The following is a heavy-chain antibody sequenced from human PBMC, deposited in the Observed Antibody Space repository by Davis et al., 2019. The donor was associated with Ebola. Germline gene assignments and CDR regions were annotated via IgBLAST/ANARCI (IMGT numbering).Heavy chain of an antibody. CDR1: GFTFSGSA. Sequence: PGGSLRLSCAASGFTFSGSALHWVRQAPGKGLEWVAFMSSDGNIKNYADSVKGRFAISRDNAKNSVYLQMNSLRAEDTAVYYCARDSGIFGDYYFDSWGQGTLVTVSS. V-gene: IGHV3-30*09. CDR2: MSSDGNIK. J-gene: IGHJ4*02. CDR3: ARDSGIFGDYYFDS. D-gene: IGHD3-10*02.